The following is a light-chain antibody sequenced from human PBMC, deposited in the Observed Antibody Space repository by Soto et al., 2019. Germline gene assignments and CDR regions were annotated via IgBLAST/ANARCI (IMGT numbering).Light chain of an antibody. J-gene: IGLJ1*01. CDR2: DVS. V-gene: IGLV2-14*01. CDR1: SSDVGGYNY. Sequence: SVLTQPASVSGSPGQSITISCTGTSSDVGGYNYVSWYQQHPGKAPKLIIYDVSNRPSGVSNRFSGSKSGNTASLTISGLQAEDEADYYCNSYTTSSTPGYVFGTGTKVTVL. CDR3: NSYTTSSTPGYV.